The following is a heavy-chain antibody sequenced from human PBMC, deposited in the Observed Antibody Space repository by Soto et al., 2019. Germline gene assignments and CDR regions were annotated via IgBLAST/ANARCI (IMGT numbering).Heavy chain of an antibody. V-gene: IGHV4-4*07. Sequence: SETLSLTCTVSGGCITNYYWSWIRQPAGKGLEWIGRIYTKERTNYNLSFRNRVTMSVDTSKNQFSLKLDAVTAADTAVYYCARDDYKDGGNNGFDPWGQGTLVTVSS. D-gene: IGHD3-16*01. CDR2: IYTKERT. CDR1: GGCITNYY. CDR3: ARDDYKDGGNNGFDP. J-gene: IGHJ5*02.